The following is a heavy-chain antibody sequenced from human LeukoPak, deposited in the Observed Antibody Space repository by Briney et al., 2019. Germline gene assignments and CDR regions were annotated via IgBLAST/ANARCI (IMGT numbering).Heavy chain of an antibody. V-gene: IGHV4-39*01. CDR1: GGSISSSSHY. CDR2: INYSGST. CDR3: ARLSNYDILTGNSWFDS. J-gene: IGHJ5*01. Sequence: PSETLSLTCTVSGGSISSSSHYWSWIRQPPGKGLEWIASINYSGSTYYNPSLKSRVTISVDTSKNQFSLKLSSVAAADTAVYYCARLSNYDILTGNSWFDSWGQGTLVTVSS. D-gene: IGHD3-9*01.